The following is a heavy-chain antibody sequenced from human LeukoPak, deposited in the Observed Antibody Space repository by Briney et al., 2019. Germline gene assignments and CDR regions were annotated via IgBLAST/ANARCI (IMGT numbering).Heavy chain of an antibody. D-gene: IGHD1-26*01. Sequence: ASVKVSRKVSGYTLTELSMHWVRQAPGKGLEWMGGFDPEDGETIYAQKFQGRVTMTEDTSTDTAYMELSSLRSEDTAVYYCATHIVGATLPGYWGQGTLVTVSS. CDR1: GYTLTELS. CDR3: ATHIVGATLPGY. V-gene: IGHV1-24*01. CDR2: FDPEDGET. J-gene: IGHJ4*02.